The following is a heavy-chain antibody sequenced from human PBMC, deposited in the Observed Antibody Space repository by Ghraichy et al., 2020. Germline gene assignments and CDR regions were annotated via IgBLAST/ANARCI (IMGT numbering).Heavy chain of an antibody. Sequence: GESLNISCAASGFTFSSYDINWVRQAPGKGLEWVSSISSSSLYIYYADSMKGRFTISRDNAKNSLYLQMNSLRAEDTAVYYCARGPYSGRYFGFDLWGQGTLVTVSS. CDR3: ARGPYSGRYFGFDL. CDR1: GFTFSSYD. D-gene: IGHD1-26*01. CDR2: ISSSSLYI. V-gene: IGHV3-21*01. J-gene: IGHJ4*02.